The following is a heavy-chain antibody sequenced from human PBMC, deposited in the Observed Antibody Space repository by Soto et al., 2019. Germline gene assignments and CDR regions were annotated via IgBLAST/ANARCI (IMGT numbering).Heavy chain of an antibody. CDR1: GFTFTSSA. V-gene: IGHV1-58*02. D-gene: IGHD3-16*01. Sequence: GASVKVSCKASGFTFTSSAMQWVRQARGQRLEWIGWIVVCSGNTNYAQKLQGRVTMTRDTSTSTAYMELSSLRSDDTAVYYCAREGDRPYYYYVMAVWGQGTTVTVSS. J-gene: IGHJ6*02. CDR2: IVVCSGNT. CDR3: AREGDRPYYYYVMAV.